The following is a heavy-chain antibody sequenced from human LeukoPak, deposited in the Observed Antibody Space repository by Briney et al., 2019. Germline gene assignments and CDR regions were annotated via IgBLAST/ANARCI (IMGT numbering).Heavy chain of an antibody. Sequence: GGSLRLPCAASGFTVSSNYMSWVRQAPGKGLEWVSIIYSGGSTYYADSVKGRFTISRDNSKNTLYLQMNSLRAEDTAVYYCARDLRREQRGMDVWGQGTTVTVSS. V-gene: IGHV3-66*01. CDR1: GFTVSSNY. CDR2: IYSGGST. D-gene: IGHD1/OR15-1a*01. CDR3: ARDLRREQRGMDV. J-gene: IGHJ6*02.